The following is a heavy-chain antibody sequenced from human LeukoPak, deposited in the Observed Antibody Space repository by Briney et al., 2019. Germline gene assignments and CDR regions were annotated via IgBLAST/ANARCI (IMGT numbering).Heavy chain of an antibody. CDR3: AKDLTFHPGIAAAGTGY. D-gene: IGHD6-13*01. CDR2: ISGSGGST. Sequence: PGGSLRLSCAASGFTFSSYAMSWVRQAPGKGLEWVSAISGSGGSTYYADSVKGRFTISRDNSKNTLYLQMNSLRAEDTAVYYCAKDLTFHPGIAAAGTGYWGQGTLVTVSS. J-gene: IGHJ4*02. CDR1: GFTFSSYA. V-gene: IGHV3-23*01.